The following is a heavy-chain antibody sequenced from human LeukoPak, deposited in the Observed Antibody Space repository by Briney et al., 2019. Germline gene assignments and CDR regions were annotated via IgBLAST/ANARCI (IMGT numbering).Heavy chain of an antibody. J-gene: IGHJ5*02. V-gene: IGHV4-59*01. CDR1: GGSISSYY. CDR2: IYYSGST. CDR3: ARGEWFDP. Sequence: PSETLSLTCTVSGGSISSYYWSWIRQPPGKGLEWIGYIYYSGSTNYNPSLESRVTISVDTSKNQFSLKLSSVTAADTAVYYCARGEWFDPWGQGTLVTVSS.